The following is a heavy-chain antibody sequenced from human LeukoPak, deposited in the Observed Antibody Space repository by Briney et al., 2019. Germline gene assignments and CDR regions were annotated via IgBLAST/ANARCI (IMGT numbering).Heavy chain of an antibody. J-gene: IGHJ4*02. CDR3: ARGGWALDY. CDR1: GGSVSSGSYY. CDR2: IYYSRST. D-gene: IGHD3-16*01. V-gene: IGHV4-61*01. Sequence: PSETLSLTCSVSGGSVSSGSYYWSWIRQPPGKGLEWIGDIYYSRSTNYSHSLKHRVTISVDTSKNQFSLKLSSVTAAETAVYECARGGWALDYWGQGALGTVSS.